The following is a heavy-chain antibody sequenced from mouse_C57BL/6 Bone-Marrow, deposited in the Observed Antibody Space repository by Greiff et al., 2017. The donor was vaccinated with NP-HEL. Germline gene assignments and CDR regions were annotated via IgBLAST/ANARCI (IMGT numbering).Heavy chain of an antibody. CDR3: ARAPNGDRTWFAY. J-gene: IGHJ3*01. Sequence: QVQLQQPGAELVMPGASVKLSCKASGYTFTSYWMHWVKQRPGQGLEWIGEIDPSDSYTNYNQKFKGKSTLTVDKSSSTAYMQLSSLTSEDSAVYYCARAPNGDRTWFAYWGQGTLVTVSA. D-gene: IGHD3-3*01. CDR2: IDPSDSYT. CDR1: GYTFTSYW. V-gene: IGHV1-69*01.